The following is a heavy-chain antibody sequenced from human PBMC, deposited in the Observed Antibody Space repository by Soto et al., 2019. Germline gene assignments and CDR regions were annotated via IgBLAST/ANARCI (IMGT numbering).Heavy chain of an antibody. V-gene: IGHV3-23*01. CDR1: GFTFSSYA. CDR3: TTDLRWELPPFDY. Sequence: EVQLLESGGGLVQPGGSLRLSCAASGFTFSSYAMSWVRQAPGKGLEWVSAISGSGGSTYYADSVKGRFTISRDNSKNTLYLQMNSLRAEDTAVYYFTTDLRWELPPFDYWGQGTLVTVSS. CDR2: ISGSGGST. D-gene: IGHD1-26*01. J-gene: IGHJ4*02.